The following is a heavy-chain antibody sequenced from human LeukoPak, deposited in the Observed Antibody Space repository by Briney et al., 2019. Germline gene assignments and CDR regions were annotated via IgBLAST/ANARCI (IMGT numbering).Heavy chain of an antibody. D-gene: IGHD6-6*01. CDR2: IYYSGST. CDR3: ARDAWYSSSSSGDTGYYYYGMDV. Sequence: ASETLSLTCTVSGGSISSYYWGWIRQPPGKGLEWIGYIYYSGSTNHNPSHKSRVTISVDTSKNQFSLKLSSVTAADTAVYCARDAWYSSSSSGDTGYYYYGMDVWGQGTTVTVSS. V-gene: IGHV4-59*01. J-gene: IGHJ6*02. CDR1: GGSISSYY.